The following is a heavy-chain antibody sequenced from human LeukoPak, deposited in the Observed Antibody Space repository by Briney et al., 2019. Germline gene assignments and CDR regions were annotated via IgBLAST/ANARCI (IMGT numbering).Heavy chain of an antibody. V-gene: IGHV3-74*01. CDR1: GLSFSNYW. CDR3: ASAYTYVRLGDH. Sequence: EGSLRLSCAVSGLSFSNYWMHWVRQAPGKGLVWVARTNLHGTTVDYADSVKGRFTISRDNAKNTLFLQMNSLRAEDTAVYYCASAYTYVRLGDHWGQGTLVTVSS. CDR2: TNLHGTTV. J-gene: IGHJ4*02. D-gene: IGHD3-16*01.